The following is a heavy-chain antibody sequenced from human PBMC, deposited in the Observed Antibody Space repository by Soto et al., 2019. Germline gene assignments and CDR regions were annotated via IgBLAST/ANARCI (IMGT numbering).Heavy chain of an antibody. Sequence: SVKVSCKASGGTFSSYAIGWVRQAPGQGLEWMGGIIPIFGTANYAQKFQGRVTITADESTSTAYMELSSLRSEDTAVYYCARVDYYGSGSQYYHYGMDVWGQGTTVTVSS. CDR3: ARVDYYGSGSQYYHYGMDV. V-gene: IGHV1-69*13. CDR1: GGTFSSYA. J-gene: IGHJ6*02. D-gene: IGHD3-10*01. CDR2: IIPIFGTA.